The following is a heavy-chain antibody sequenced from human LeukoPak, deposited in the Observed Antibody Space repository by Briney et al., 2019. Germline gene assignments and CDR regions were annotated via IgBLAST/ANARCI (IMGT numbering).Heavy chain of an antibody. J-gene: IGHJ4*02. CDR1: GGSFSGYY. CDR2: INHSGST. CDR3: ARGCVGNCPKGATFDY. Sequence: PSETLSLTCAVYGGSFSGYYWTWIRQPPGEGLEWIGEINHSGSTNYNPSLKSRVTISVDTSMNQFSLKLRSVTAADTAVYYCARGCVGNCPKGATFDYWGQGNMVTVSS. D-gene: IGHD1-7*01. V-gene: IGHV4-34*01.